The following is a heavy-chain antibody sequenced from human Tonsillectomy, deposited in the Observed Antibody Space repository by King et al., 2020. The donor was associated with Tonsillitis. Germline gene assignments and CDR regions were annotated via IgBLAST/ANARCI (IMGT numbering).Heavy chain of an antibody. Sequence: QLVQSGAEVKKPGESLKISCKGSGYSFTTYWIGWVRQMPGKGLEWMGIIYPGDSDARYSPSFQGQVTISADKSISTAYVQWSSLKASDTAMYYCARWNYDILPCYYSSDAFDIWGQGTMVTVSS. CDR1: GYSFTTYW. CDR3: ARWNYDILPCYYSSDAFDI. D-gene: IGHD3-9*01. V-gene: IGHV5-51*01. J-gene: IGHJ3*02. CDR2: IYPGDSDA.